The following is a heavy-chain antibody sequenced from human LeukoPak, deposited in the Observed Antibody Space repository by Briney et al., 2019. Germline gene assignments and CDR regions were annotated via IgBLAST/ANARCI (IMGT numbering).Heavy chain of an antibody. CDR3: ARVSGRSGPFEY. Sequence: ASVKVSCKASGYTFTDYYMHWVRQAPGQGLEWMGWIDPDGGGTNYAQMFQGRVTMTRDTSISTAYVELSSLRSDDTAIYYCARVSGRSGPFEYWGQGTLVTVSS. D-gene: IGHD3-3*01. V-gene: IGHV1-2*02. CDR1: GYTFTDYY. J-gene: IGHJ4*02. CDR2: IDPDGGGT.